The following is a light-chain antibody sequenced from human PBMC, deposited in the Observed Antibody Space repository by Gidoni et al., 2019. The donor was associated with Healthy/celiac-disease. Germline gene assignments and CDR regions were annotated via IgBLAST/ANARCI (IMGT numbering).Light chain of an antibody. CDR2: YSS. Sequence: AIRMTQSPFSLSASVGDSVPITCWPSQGISSYLASYQPKPAKAPQLCINYSSSLQSGVPSWFSGSGSGTDYTLTISSLQPEDFATYYFRSTFGQGTRLEIK. J-gene: IGKJ5*01. CDR1: QGISSY. V-gene: IGKV1D-43*01. CDR3: RST.